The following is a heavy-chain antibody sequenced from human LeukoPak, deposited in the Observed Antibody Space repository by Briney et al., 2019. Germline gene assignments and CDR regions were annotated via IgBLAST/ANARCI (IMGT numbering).Heavy chain of an antibody. D-gene: IGHD1-26*01. CDR1: GFTFSSYA. Sequence: GGSLRLSCAASGFTFSSYAMSWVRQGPGKGLVFVGRIRNKSDGGTADSADPLKGRFTISRDDSTNTLYLQMNSLETEDTAVYYCTTWGGSFSRYWGQGTLVTVSS. CDR3: TTWGGSFSRY. V-gene: IGHV3-15*01. J-gene: IGHJ4*02. CDR2: IRNKSDGGTA.